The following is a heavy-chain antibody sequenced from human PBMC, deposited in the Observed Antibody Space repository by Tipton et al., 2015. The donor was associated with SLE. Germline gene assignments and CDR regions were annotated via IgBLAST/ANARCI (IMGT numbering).Heavy chain of an antibody. CDR3: ASRRDGYNSFFDL. V-gene: IGHV4-31*03. Sequence: TLSLTCTVSGGSISSGGYYWSWIRQHPGEGLEWSGYIYYSGSTYYNPSLKSRVTISVDKSKNHFALKLSSVTAADTAVYYCASRRDGYNSFFDLWGRGTLVTVSS. CDR1: GGSISSGGYY. D-gene: IGHD5-24*01. CDR2: IYYSGST. J-gene: IGHJ2*01.